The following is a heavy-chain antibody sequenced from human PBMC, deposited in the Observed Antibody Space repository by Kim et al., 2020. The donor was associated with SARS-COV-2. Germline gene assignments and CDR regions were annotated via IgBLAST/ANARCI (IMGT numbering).Heavy chain of an antibody. CDR2: ISGDDGTT. CDR1: GFTFSRYA. CDR3: AKDTGRYFESSDDYFDF. V-gene: IGHV3-23*01. D-gene: IGHD3-22*01. Sequence: GGSLRHSCVASGFTFSRYAMSWVRQAPGKGLEWVSTISGDDGTTSYADPVKGRFAISRDSSKNRLFLQMNSLSAADTAVYYCAKDTGRYFESSDDYFDFWGQGTLVTVSS. J-gene: IGHJ4*02.